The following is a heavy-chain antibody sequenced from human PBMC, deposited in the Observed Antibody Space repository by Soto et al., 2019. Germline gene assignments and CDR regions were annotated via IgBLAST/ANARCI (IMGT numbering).Heavy chain of an antibody. CDR1: GFTFGIYS. V-gene: IGHV3-48*02. Sequence: EVQLVESGGGLVQRGGSLRLSCAASGFTFGIYSMNWVRQAPGKGLEWISYINGSSSTMYYADYVKGRFIISRDNADKSLYLQMNSLRDADTAVYYCARGDRFRCSGDRCFSDGLFLSWGQGTLVTVSS. D-gene: IGHD2-15*01. CDR2: INGSSSTM. CDR3: ARGDRFRCSGDRCFSDGLFLS. J-gene: IGHJ5*02.